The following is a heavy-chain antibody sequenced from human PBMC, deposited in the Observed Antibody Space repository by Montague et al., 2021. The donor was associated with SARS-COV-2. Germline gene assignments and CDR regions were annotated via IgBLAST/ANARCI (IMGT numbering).Heavy chain of an antibody. CDR2: ISYDGSNK. Sequence: SLRLSCAASGFTFSSYGIHWVRQAPGKGLEWVAVISYDGSNKHYADSVKGRFTISRDNIQKSLYLQMNSLRAEDTAVYYCATNKYCTLHDCLHGRHYFDPWGQGTLVTVSS. CDR3: ATNKYCTLHDCLHGRHYFDP. D-gene: IGHD2-8*01. J-gene: IGHJ4*02. V-gene: IGHV3-30*03. CDR1: GFTFSSYG.